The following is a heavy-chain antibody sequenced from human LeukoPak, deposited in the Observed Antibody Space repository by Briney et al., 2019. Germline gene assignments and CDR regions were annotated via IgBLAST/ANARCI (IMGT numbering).Heavy chain of an antibody. V-gene: IGHV4-59*01. J-gene: IGHJ1*01. CDR2: IYYSGTT. CDR1: GGSISSYY. CDR3: AREDYCSGGSCYSGYFQH. Sequence: SETLSLTCTVSGGSISSYYWSWIRQPPGKGLEWIGYIYYSGTTNYNPSLKSRVTISVDTSKNQISLKLSSVTAADTAVYYCAREDYCSGGSCYSGYFQHWGQGTLVTVSS. D-gene: IGHD2-15*01.